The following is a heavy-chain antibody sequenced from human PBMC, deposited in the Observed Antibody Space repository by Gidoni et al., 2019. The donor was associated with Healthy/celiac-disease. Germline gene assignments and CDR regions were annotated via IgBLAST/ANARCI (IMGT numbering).Heavy chain of an antibody. Sequence: QLQLQESGPGLVKPSETLSLTCTVSGGSISSSSYYWGWLRQPPGKGLEWIGSIYYSGSTYYNPSLKSRVTISVDTSKNQFSLKLSSVTAADTAVYYCARRGYDYSKGAFDIWGQGTMVTVSS. J-gene: IGHJ3*02. D-gene: IGHD4-4*01. CDR2: IYYSGST. V-gene: IGHV4-39*01. CDR3: ARRGYDYSKGAFDI. CDR1: GGSISSSSYY.